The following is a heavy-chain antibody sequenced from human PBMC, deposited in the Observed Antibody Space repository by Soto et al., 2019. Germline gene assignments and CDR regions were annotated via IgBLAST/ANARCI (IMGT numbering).Heavy chain of an antibody. D-gene: IGHD1-1*01. J-gene: IGHJ2*01. CDR1: GFTFSSYS. V-gene: IGHV3-21*01. CDR3: ARVPNEVWYFDL. CDR2: ISSSSSYI. Sequence: GGSLRLSCAASGFTFSSYSMNWVRQAPGKGLEWVSSISSSSSYIYYADSVKGRFTISRDNAKNSLYLQMNSLRAEDTAVYYCARVPNEVWYFDLWGRGTLVTVSS.